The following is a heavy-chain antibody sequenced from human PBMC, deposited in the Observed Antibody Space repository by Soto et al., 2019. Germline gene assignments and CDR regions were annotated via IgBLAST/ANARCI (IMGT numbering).Heavy chain of an antibody. CDR2: ISGSGGST. D-gene: IGHD3-22*01. J-gene: IGHJ6*02. CDR3: AKDSIYDDSSGYEPPYYYYGMDV. CDR1: GFTFSSYA. Sequence: GGSLRLSCAASGFTFSSYAMSWVRQAPGKGLEWVSAISGSGGSTYYADSVKGRFTISRDNSKNTLYLQMNSLRAEDTAVYYCAKDSIYDDSSGYEPPYYYYGMDVWGQGTTVTVSS. V-gene: IGHV3-23*01.